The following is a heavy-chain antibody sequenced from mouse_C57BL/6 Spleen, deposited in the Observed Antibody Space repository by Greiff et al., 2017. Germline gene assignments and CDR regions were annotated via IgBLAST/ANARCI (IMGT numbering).Heavy chain of an antibody. D-gene: IGHD1-1*01. Sequence: EVMLVESGGGLVQPGGSLKLSCAASGFTFSDYYMYWVRQTPEKRLEWVAYISNGGGSTYYPDTVKGRFTISRDNAKNTLDLQMSRLKSEDTSMYDCARRSTVVPYFDVWGTGTTVTVSS. J-gene: IGHJ1*03. CDR2: ISNGGGST. CDR1: GFTFSDYY. V-gene: IGHV5-12*01. CDR3: ARRSTVVPYFDV.